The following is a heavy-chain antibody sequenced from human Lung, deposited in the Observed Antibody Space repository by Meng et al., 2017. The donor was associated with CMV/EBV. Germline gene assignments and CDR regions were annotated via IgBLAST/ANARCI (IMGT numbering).Heavy chain of an antibody. Sequence: GESLMISCAASGFTFSSYSMNWVRQAPGKGLEWVSSISSSSSYIYYADSVKGRFTISRDNAKNSLYLQMNSLRAEDTAVYYCARDGSFWDGYYAPVAFDIWGQGTMVTVSS. V-gene: IGHV3-21*01. CDR1: GFTFSSYS. CDR3: ARDGSFWDGYYAPVAFDI. CDR2: ISSSSSYI. J-gene: IGHJ3*02. D-gene: IGHD3-3*01.